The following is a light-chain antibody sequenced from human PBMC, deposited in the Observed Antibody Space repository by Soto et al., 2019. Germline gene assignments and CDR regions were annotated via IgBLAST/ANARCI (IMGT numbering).Light chain of an antibody. J-gene: IGKJ1*01. CDR2: KAS. CDR1: QTISSW. V-gene: IGKV1-5*03. Sequence: IQNTHCRSTLYGTEGDRVTITCRASQTISSWLAWYQQKPGKAPKLLIYKASTLKSGVPSRFSGSGSGTEFTLTISSLQPDDFATYYCQHYNSYSEAFGQGTKVDIK. CDR3: QHYNSYSEA.